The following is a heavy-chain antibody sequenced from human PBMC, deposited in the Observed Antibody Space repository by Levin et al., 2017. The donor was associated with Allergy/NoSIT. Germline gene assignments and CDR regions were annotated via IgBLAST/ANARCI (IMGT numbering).Heavy chain of an antibody. D-gene: IGHD3-16*01. CDR3: ARDLWPDL. CDR1: GGSMSDYY. Sequence: SETLSLTCSISGGSMSDYYWSWIRQSAGKRLEWIGRMYSSGNINQSGSINYNPSLKSRVTMSVDTSKNQFSLKLTPVTAADTAVYYCARDLWPDLWGQGTLVTVSS. J-gene: IGHJ4*02. V-gene: IGHV4-4*07. CDR2: MYSSGNINQSGSI.